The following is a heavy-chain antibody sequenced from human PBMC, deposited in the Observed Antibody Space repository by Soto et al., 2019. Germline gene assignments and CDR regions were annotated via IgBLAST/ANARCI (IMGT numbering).Heavy chain of an antibody. CDR3: ATEPLSNQGISAAGRLGLFES. Sequence: QVQLVQSGAEVKKPGSSVKVSCKASGGTLTHHAISLVRQAHGQGLEWMGGIVPLFGTTTYAQTFQGRVTITADASTTTSYMVLSSLRSDDTAVYYCATEPLSNQGISAAGRLGLFESWGQGTLVTVSS. D-gene: IGHD6-13*01. V-gene: IGHV1-69*12. CDR2: IVPLFGTT. J-gene: IGHJ5*01. CDR1: GGTLTHHA.